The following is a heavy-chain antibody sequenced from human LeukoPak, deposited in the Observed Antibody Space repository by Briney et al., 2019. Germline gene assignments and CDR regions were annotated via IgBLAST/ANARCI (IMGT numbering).Heavy chain of an antibody. J-gene: IGHJ5*02. Sequence: PGGSLRLSCVASGFTASSYWMSWVRQAPGKGLEWVANIKQDETEKCYVDSVKGRFTVSRDNAKNSMYLHVHSLTTEDTAVYYCARDLMRDLWFGESWGQGTLVTISS. CDR3: ARDLMRDLWFGES. V-gene: IGHV3-7*01. CDR2: IKQDETEK. CDR1: GFTASSYW. D-gene: IGHD3-10*01.